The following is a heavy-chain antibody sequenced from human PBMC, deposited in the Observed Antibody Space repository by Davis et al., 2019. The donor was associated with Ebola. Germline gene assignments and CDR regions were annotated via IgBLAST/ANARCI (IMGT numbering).Heavy chain of an antibody. CDR1: GFTFSSYS. D-gene: IGHD1-20*01. CDR3: AKGRDGITGAN. V-gene: IGHV3-21*04. CDR2: ISSSSSYI. Sequence: GGSLRLSCAASGFTFSSYSMNWVRQAPGKGLEWVSSISSSSSYIYYADSVKGRFTISRDNSKNTVYLQMNSLRAEDTAVYYCAKGRDGITGANWGQGTLVTVSS. J-gene: IGHJ4*02.